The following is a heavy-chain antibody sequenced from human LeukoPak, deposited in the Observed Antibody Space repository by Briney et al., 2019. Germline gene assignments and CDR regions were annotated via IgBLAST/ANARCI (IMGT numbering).Heavy chain of an antibody. CDR2: IYYSGST. V-gene: IGHV4-59*01. D-gene: IGHD2-2*01. Sequence: SETLSLTCTVSGGSISSYYWSWIRQPPGKGLEWIGYIYYSGSTNYSPSLKSRVTISVDTSKNQFSLKLSSVTAADTAVFYCARGGPRYCSSTSCYPPRYWGQGTLVTVSS. CDR1: GGSISSYY. CDR3: ARGGPRYCSSTSCYPPRY. J-gene: IGHJ4*02.